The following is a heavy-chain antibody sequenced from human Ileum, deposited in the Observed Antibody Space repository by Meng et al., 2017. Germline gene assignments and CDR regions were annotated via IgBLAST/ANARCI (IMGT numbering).Heavy chain of an antibody. J-gene: IGHJ5*02. D-gene: IGHD3-10*01. CDR2: IHNSATT. CDR1: GGSISSHY. CDR3: ARHDVVPVIRHGFDP. Sequence: QVQLQESGPGLVKPAETLSLTCTVSGGSISSHYWSWIRQPPGKGLEWIGYIHNSATTKYSPSLKSRVTISEDTSKNQFSLKLSSVTAADTAVYYCARHDVVPVIRHGFDPWGQGTLVTVSS. V-gene: IGHV4-59*08.